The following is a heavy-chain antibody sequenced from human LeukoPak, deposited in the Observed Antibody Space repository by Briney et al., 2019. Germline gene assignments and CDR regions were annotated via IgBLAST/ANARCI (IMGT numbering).Heavy chain of an antibody. CDR3: AIVELELSYYYGMDV. J-gene: IGHJ6*02. CDR2: IIPILGIA. D-gene: IGHD1-7*01. Sequence: KPGGSLRLSCAASGFTFSSYAISSVRQAPGQGLEWMGRIIPILGIANYAQKFQGRVTITADKSTSTAYMELSSLRSEDTAVYYCAIVELELSYYYGMDVWGQGTTVTVSS. V-gene: IGHV1-69*04. CDR1: GFTFSSYA.